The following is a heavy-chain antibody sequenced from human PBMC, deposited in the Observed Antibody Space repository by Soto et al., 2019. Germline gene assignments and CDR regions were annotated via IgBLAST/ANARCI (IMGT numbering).Heavy chain of an antibody. CDR2: INHSGST. J-gene: IGHJ5*02. Sequence: QVQLQQWGAGLLKPSETLSLTCAVYGGSFSGYYWSWIRQPPGKGLEWIGEINHSGSTNYNPSHKSRVTISVDTSKNQFSLKLSSVTAADTAVYYCARRRHQLLRNLDWFDPWGQGTLVTVSS. V-gene: IGHV4-34*01. D-gene: IGHD2-2*01. CDR3: ARRRHQLLRNLDWFDP. CDR1: GGSFSGYY.